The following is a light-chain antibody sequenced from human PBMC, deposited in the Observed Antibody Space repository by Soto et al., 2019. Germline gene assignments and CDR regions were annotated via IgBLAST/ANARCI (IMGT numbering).Light chain of an antibody. V-gene: IGKV4-1*01. J-gene: IGKJ1*01. CDR1: QSVLYSSNNKNY. Sequence: DIVKTQSPDSLAVSVGERATINCKSSQSVLYSSNNKNYLAWYQQKPGQPPKLLIYWASTRESGVPDRFTGSGSGTDFTLTISSLQAEDVAVYYCQQYYSSRTFGQGTKVEIK. CDR2: WAS. CDR3: QQYYSSRT.